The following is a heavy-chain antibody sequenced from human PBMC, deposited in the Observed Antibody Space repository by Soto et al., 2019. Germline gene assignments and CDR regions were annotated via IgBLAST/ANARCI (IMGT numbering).Heavy chain of an antibody. Sequence: SPTLSLTCAISGDSVSSNSAAWNWIRQSPSRGLEWLGRTYYRSKWYNDYAVSVKSRITINPDTSKNQFSLQLNSVTPEDTAVYYCATDSHPAGGGGYYYYGLDVWGQGTTVTVSS. D-gene: IGHD3-16*01. J-gene: IGHJ6*02. CDR1: GDSVSSNSAA. CDR3: ATDSHPAGGGGYYYYGLDV. V-gene: IGHV6-1*01. CDR2: TYYRSKWYN.